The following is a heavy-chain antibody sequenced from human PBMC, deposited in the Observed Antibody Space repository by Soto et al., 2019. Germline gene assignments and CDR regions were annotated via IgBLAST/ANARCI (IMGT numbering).Heavy chain of an antibody. CDR3: AREYYDSWSGIWRLDH. V-gene: IGHV3-72*01. D-gene: IGHD3-3*01. CDR2: SRNKDNSYIT. CDR1: GFTFSDHY. Sequence: PGGSLRLSCAASGFTFSDHYMDWVRQAPGKGLEWVGRSRNKDNSYITQYAASVKGRFTISRDDSKNSLYLQMQSLRADDTAVYYCAREYYDSWSGIWRLDHWGQGTLVTVSS. J-gene: IGHJ4*02.